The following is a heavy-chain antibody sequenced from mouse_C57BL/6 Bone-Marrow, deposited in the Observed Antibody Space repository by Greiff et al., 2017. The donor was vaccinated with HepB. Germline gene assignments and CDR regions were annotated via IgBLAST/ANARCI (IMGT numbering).Heavy chain of an antibody. CDR3: ARRPLYDYGDGDY. Sequence: VQLQQSGAELVRPGASVKLSCKASGYTFTSYGISWVKQRPGQGLEWIGEIYPRSGNTYYNEKFKGKATLTADKSTSTAYMELRSLTSEDSAVYFWARRPLYDYGDGDYWGQGTTLTVSS. D-gene: IGHD2-4*01. V-gene: IGHV1-81*01. CDR2: IYPRSGNT. CDR1: GYTFTSYG. J-gene: IGHJ2*01.